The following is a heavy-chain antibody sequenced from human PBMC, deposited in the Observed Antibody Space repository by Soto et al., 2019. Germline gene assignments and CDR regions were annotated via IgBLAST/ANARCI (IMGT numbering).Heavy chain of an antibody. Sequence: CLRLSCAASGLTFRSYWMTRVRQIPGTGLEWVANIKEDGSLKYNVDSVEGQFTISRDNAGSSLYLQMNSRRAEDTAMYYCARDSGSSWNSIYYDTYDLWGQGTMVPVSS. V-gene: IGHV3-7*01. J-gene: IGHJ3*01. CDR2: IKEDGSLK. CDR1: GLTFRSYW. CDR3: ARDSGSSWNSIYYDTYDL. D-gene: IGHD1-26*01.